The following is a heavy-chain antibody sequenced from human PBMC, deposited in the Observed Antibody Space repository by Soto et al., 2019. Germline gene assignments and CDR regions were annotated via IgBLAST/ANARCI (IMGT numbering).Heavy chain of an antibody. CDR1: GYTFTSYD. D-gene: IGHD3-9*01. J-gene: IGHJ6*03. CDR2: MNPNSGNT. Sequence: SVKVSCKASGYTFTSYDINWVRQATGQGLEWMGWMNPNSGNTGYAQKFQGRVTMTRSTSISTAYMELSSLRSEDTAVSYCARGLSRILRYFDWLSRRDYYYYMDVWGKGTTVTVSS. CDR3: ARGLSRILRYFDWLSRRDYYYYMDV. V-gene: IGHV1-8*01.